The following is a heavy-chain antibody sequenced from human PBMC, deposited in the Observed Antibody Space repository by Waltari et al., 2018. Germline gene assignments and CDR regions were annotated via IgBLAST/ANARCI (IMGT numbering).Heavy chain of an antibody. D-gene: IGHD2-15*01. CDR3: ARDHRKGIYYYYYYGMDV. CDR2: IYYSGGT. V-gene: IGHV4-59*01. CDR1: GGSISSYY. Sequence: QVQLQESGPGLVKPSETLSLTCTVSGGSISSYYWSWIRQPPGKGLEWIGYIYYSGGTNYNPSLKSRVTISVDTSKNQFSLKLSSVTAADTAVYYCARDHRKGIYYYYYYGMDVWGQGTTVTVSS. J-gene: IGHJ6*02.